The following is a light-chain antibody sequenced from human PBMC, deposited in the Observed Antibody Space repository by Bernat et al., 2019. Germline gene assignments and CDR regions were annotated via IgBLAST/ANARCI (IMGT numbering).Light chain of an antibody. CDR2: DVS. V-gene: IGLV2-14*03. J-gene: IGLJ1*01. Sequence: QSALTQPASVSGYPGQSITISCTGTSSDVGGFNYVSWYQQHPGKAPKLMISDVSDRPSGVSNRYSGTKAGNTASLTISGLQAEDEADYYCNSCTTDYVYGFGTGTKVTVL. CDR3: NSCTTDYVYG. CDR1: SSDVGGFNY.